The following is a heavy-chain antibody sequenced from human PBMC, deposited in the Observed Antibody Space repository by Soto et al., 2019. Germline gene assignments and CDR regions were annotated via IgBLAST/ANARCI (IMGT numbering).Heavy chain of an antibody. D-gene: IGHD1-26*01. CDR2: IIPIFGTA. CDR1: GGTFISYA. Sequence: SVKVSCKGSGGTFISYAISWVRQSPGQGLEWMGGIIPIFGTANYAQKFQGRVTITADESTSTAYMELSSLRSEDTAVYYCARGDGSHMYAFDIWGQGTMVTVSS. CDR3: ARGDGSHMYAFDI. V-gene: IGHV1-69*13. J-gene: IGHJ3*02.